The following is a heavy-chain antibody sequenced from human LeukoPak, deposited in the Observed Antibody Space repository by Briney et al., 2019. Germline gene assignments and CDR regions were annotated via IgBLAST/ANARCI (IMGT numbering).Heavy chain of an antibody. J-gene: IGHJ4*02. Sequence: ASVKVSCKASGGTFSSYAISWVRQAPGQGLEWMGGIIPIFGTANYAQKFQGRVTITADESTSTAYMELSSLRSEDTAVYYCARDSTVGATLLDYWGQGTLVSVSS. CDR2: IIPIFGTA. V-gene: IGHV1-69*13. CDR1: GGTFSSYA. D-gene: IGHD1-26*01. CDR3: ARDSTVGATLLDY.